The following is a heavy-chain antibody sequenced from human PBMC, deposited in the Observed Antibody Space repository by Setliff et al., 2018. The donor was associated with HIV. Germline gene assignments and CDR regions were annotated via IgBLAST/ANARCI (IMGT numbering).Heavy chain of an antibody. CDR3: AMCSSSWPRILYYRGV. V-gene: IGHV5-51*07. J-gene: IGHJ6*03. CDR1: GYSFPRYR. Sequence: GESLKTPCTGPGYSFPRYRIGWEHQMPWKGLEWMGIIYPGDSDTRYSPSFQGQVTISADKSISTAYLQWSSLKASDTAMYYCAMCSSSWPRILYYRGVWGKGTTVTVSS. D-gene: IGHD2-2*01. CDR2: IYPGDSDT.